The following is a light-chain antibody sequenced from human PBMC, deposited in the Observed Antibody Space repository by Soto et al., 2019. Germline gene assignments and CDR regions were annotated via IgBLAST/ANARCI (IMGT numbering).Light chain of an antibody. CDR1: SNDVGGYNY. J-gene: IGLJ1*01. CDR2: EAS. CDR3: ASYTSSSSYV. V-gene: IGLV2-14*01. Sequence: QSALTQPASVSGSPGQSITISCTGTSNDVGGYNYVPWYQHHPGKAPKLMIYEASNRPSGVSNRFSGSKSGNTASLTISGLQAGDEADYYCASYTSSSSYVFGTGTKVTVL.